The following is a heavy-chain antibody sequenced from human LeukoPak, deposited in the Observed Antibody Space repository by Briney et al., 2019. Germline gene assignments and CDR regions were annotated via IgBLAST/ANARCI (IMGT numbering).Heavy chain of an antibody. V-gene: IGHV1-69*05. CDR2: IIPIFGTA. Sequence: ASVKVSCKASGGTFSSYAISWVRQAPGQGLEWMGGIIPIFGTANYAQKFQGRVTITTDESTSTAYMELSSLRSEDTAVYYCARGPGGYSYGYKFGAFDIWGQGTMVTVSS. CDR1: GGTFSSYA. CDR3: ARGPGGYSYGYKFGAFDI. D-gene: IGHD5-18*01. J-gene: IGHJ3*02.